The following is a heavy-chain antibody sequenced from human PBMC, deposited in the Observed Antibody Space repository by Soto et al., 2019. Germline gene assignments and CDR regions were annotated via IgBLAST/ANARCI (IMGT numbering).Heavy chain of an antibody. CDR1: VFTFSSYA. D-gene: IGHD3-3*01. V-gene: IGHV3-30-3*01. CDR3: ARGSCLEWCSEQKRAFDI. CDR2: ISYEGSNK. Sequence: QVQLVESGGGVVQPGRSLRISCAASVFTFSSYAMHWVRQAPGKGLEWVAVISYEGSNKYYADSVKGRFTISRDNSKKTLYLQMNSLRAEDTAVYYCARGSCLEWCSEQKRAFDIWGQGTMVTVSS. J-gene: IGHJ3*02.